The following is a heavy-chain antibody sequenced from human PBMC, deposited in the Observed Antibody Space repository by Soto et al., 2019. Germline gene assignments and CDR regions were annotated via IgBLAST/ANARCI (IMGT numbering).Heavy chain of an antibody. CDR1: GGSITDYY. CDR2: IHYSGST. Sequence: PSETLSLTCTVSGGSITDYYWSWIRQSPRKGLEWIGNIHYSGSTNYNPSLKSRVTISVDTSKTQFSLKLTSATAADTAVYYCSREGAFGDTPWGQGTLVTVS. D-gene: IGHD4-17*01. V-gene: IGHV4-59*01. J-gene: IGHJ5*02. CDR3: SREGAFGDTP.